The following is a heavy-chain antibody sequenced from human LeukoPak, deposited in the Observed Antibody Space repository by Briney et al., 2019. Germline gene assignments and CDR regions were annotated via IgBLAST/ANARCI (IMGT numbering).Heavy chain of an antibody. CDR1: GDSISSYY. CDR2: IHYTGDT. V-gene: IGHV4-59*08. J-gene: IGHJ5*02. CDR3: ARARWLNWFDP. D-gene: IGHD5-12*01. Sequence: SETLSLTCTVSGDSISSYYWSWIRQPPGRGLEWIAYIHYTGDTNYNPSLKSRVTISVDTSKKQFSLKLSSVTAADTAVYYCARARWLNWFDPWGQGTLVTVSS.